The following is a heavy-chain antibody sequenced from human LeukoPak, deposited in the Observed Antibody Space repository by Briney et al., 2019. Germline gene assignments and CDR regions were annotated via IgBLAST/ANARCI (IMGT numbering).Heavy chain of an antibody. J-gene: IGHJ6*03. CDR3: ARDKGSSSWGYYYYYMDV. Sequence: SETLSLTCAVSSGSIFSSNWWSWVRQPPGKGLEWIGQIFHSGSTNYNPSLKSRVTMSVDTSKNQFSLKLSSVTAADTAVYYCARDKGSSSWGYYYYYMDVWGKGTTVTISS. V-gene: IGHV4-4*02. CDR1: SGSIFSSNW. D-gene: IGHD6-13*01. CDR2: IFHSGST.